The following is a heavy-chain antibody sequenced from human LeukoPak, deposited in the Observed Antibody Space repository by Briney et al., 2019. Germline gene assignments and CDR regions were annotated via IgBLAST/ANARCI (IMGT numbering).Heavy chain of an antibody. CDR2: INHSGST. V-gene: IGHV4-34*01. CDR3: ARDWIAAAGAFDY. D-gene: IGHD6-13*01. CDR1: GGSFSGYY. J-gene: IGHJ4*02. Sequence: SETLSLTCAVYGGSFSGYYWSWIRQPPGKGLEWIGEINHSGSTNYNPSLKGRVTISVDTSKNQFSLKLSSVTAADTAVYYCARDWIAAAGAFDYWGQGTLVTVSS.